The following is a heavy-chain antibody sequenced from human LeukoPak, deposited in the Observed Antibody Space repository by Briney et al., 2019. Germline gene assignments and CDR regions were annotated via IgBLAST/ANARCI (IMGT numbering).Heavy chain of an antibody. V-gene: IGHV3-48*01. CDR3: ARALTYYYGSGSGY. Sequence: PGGSPRLSRAASGFTLSSYSMYWVRQAPGKGLEWVSYISSSSTIYYADSVKGRFTISRDNAKNSQYLQMNSLRTEDTAVYYCARALTYYYGSGSGYWGQGTLVTVSS. D-gene: IGHD3-10*01. CDR1: GFTLSSYS. J-gene: IGHJ4*02. CDR2: ISSSSTI.